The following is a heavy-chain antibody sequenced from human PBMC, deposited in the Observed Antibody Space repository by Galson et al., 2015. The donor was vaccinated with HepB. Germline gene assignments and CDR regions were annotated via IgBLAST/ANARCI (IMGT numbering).Heavy chain of an antibody. CDR3: ARDRGRRAGTPYYYYYGMDV. V-gene: IGHV3-30-3*01. CDR2: ISYDGSNQ. D-gene: IGHD1-14*01. CDR1: GFTFSSYA. J-gene: IGHJ6*02. Sequence: SLRLSCAASGFTFSSYAMHWVRQAPGKGLEWVAVISYDGSNQYYADSVKGRFTISRDNAKSTLYLQMNSLRAEDTAVYYCARDRGRRAGTPYYYYYGMDVWGQGSTVTVSS.